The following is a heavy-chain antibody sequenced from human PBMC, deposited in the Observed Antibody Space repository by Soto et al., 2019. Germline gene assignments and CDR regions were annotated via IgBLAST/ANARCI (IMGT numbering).Heavy chain of an antibody. J-gene: IGHJ3*02. D-gene: IGHD2-15*01. CDR2: ITADGGT. CDR3: ASHVSCSGGSCQYDAFAI. CDR1: GFTVSSHA. V-gene: IGHV3-23*01. Sequence: EVQVLESGGGLVQPGGSLRLSCEGSGFTVSSHAMTWIRQAPGKGPEWVSTITADGGTYYADSVKARFAMSRDTSESTLYLQMNSLGAEDTAAYYCASHVSCSGGSCQYDAFAIRGQGTMVTVSS.